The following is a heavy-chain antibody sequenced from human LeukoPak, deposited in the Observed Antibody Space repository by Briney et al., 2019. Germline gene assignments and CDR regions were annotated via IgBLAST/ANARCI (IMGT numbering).Heavy chain of an antibody. D-gene: IGHD4-17*01. CDR2: ISGYSSTL. J-gene: IGHJ2*01. CDR1: GFTFSNAW. V-gene: IGHV3-48*01. Sequence: GGSLRLSCAASGFTFSNAWMNWVRQAPGKGLEWVSYISGYSSTLYYADSVKGRFTISRDNAKNSLYLQMNSLRAEDTAVYYCARDSPYGGYFDLWGRGTLVTVSS. CDR3: ARDSPYGGYFDL.